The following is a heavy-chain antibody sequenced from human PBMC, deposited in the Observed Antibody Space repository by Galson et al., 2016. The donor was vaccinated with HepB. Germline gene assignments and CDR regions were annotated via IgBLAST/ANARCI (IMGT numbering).Heavy chain of an antibody. CDR3: ARAYSRLGRWRLLYYSDY. D-gene: IGHD2/OR15-2a*01. CDR2: INQDGSEK. J-gene: IGHJ4*02. Sequence: SLRLSCAASGFIFRSYWMSWVRQAPGKGLEWVANINQDGSEKYYVDSVKGRFTISRDNAKNSLYLQMNSLRAEDTAVYYCARAYSRLGRWRLLYYSDYWGQGTLVTVSS. V-gene: IGHV3-7*01. CDR1: GFIFRSYW.